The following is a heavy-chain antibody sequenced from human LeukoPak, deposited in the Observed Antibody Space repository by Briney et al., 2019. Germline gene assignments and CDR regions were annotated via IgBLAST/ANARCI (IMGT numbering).Heavy chain of an antibody. V-gene: IGHV3-23*01. CDR3: AGRRSSGYYGLDY. D-gene: IGHD3-22*01. Sequence: GGSLRLSCAASGFTFSSFSMNWVRQAPGKGLEWVSAISGSGGSTYYADSVKGRFTISRDNSKNTLYLQMNSLRAEDTAVYYCAGRRSSGYYGLDYWGQGTLVTVSS. CDR1: GFTFSSFS. J-gene: IGHJ4*02. CDR2: ISGSGGST.